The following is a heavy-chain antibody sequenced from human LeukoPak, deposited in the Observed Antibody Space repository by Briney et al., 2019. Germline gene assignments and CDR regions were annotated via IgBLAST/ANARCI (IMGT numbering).Heavy chain of an antibody. CDR2: INPKRGGT. J-gene: IGHJ4*02. V-gene: IGHV1-2*02. Sequence: RASVKVSCKASGYTFSDYYIHWVRQAPGQGLVWMGWINPKRGGTKYAQKFQGRVTMTRDTSISTVYMELSRLRTDDTAVYYCARVRYDYGGKDFDYWGQGSLVTVSS. D-gene: IGHD4-23*01. CDR1: GYTFSDYY. CDR3: ARVRYDYGGKDFDY.